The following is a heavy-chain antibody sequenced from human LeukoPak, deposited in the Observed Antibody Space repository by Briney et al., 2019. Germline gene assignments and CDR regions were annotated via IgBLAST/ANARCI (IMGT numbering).Heavy chain of an antibody. CDR2: ISSSSSYI. J-gene: IGHJ4*02. CDR3: ARGLGLQLWVVGYYFDY. V-gene: IGHV3-21*01. Sequence: KPGGSLGLSCAASGFTFSSYSMNWVRQAPGKGLEWVSSISSSSSYIYYADSVKGRFTISRDNAKNSLYLQMNSLRAEDTAVYYCARGLGLQLWVVGYYFDYWGQGTLVTVSS. CDR1: GFTFSSYS. D-gene: IGHD5-18*01.